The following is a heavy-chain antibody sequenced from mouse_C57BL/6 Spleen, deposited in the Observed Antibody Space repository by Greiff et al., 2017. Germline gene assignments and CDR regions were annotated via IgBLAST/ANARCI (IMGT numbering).Heavy chain of an antibody. V-gene: IGHV1-80*01. Sequence: QVQLKQSGAELVKPGASVKLSCKASGFAFSSYGMNWVRQRPGKGLEWIGQICPGGGDTNYNGKVKGQSTLTADKSSSTVYMQLSSLTSEDAAVYYCARSSLGHDAMDYWGQGTSVTVSS. CDR2: ICPGGGDT. D-gene: IGHD4-1*01. CDR1: GFAFSSYG. CDR3: ARSSLGHDAMDY. J-gene: IGHJ4*01.